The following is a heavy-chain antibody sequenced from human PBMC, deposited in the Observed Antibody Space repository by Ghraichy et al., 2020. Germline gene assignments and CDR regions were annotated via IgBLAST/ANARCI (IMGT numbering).Heavy chain of an antibody. V-gene: IGHV4-34*01. CDR1: GGSFSGYY. CDR3: ARVPWHQSRIGFDP. J-gene: IGHJ5*02. D-gene: IGHD2-15*01. CDR2: INHSGST. Sequence: SETLSLTCAVYGGSFSGYYWSWIRQPPGKGLEWLGEINHSGSTNYNPSLKSRVTISLDTSKNQFSLKLNSVTAADTAVYYCARVPWHQSRIGFDPWGQGTLVTVSS.